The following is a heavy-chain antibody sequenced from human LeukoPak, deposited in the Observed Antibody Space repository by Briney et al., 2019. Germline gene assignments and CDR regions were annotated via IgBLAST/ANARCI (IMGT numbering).Heavy chain of an antibody. J-gene: IGHJ4*02. CDR3: ASETSQPYYDSSGYPEY. D-gene: IGHD3-22*01. Sequence: ASVKVSCKASGYTFTSYDINWVRQATGQGLEWMGWMNPNSGNTGYAQKFQGRVTMTRDTSISTAYMELSRLRSDDTAVYYCASETSQPYYDSSGYPEYWGQGTLVTVSS. CDR2: MNPNSGNT. V-gene: IGHV1-8*01. CDR1: GYTFTSYD.